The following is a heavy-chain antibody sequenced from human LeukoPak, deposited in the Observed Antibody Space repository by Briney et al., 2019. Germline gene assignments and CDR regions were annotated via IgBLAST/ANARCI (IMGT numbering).Heavy chain of an antibody. D-gene: IGHD3-9*01. CDR2: ISSSGRYI. Sequence: GGSLRLSCATSGFTFSTYAMTWVRQAPGKGLEWVSSISSSGRYIYQPDSLKGRFTISRDDAKNSLYLQVNSLRAEDTAVYYCARDQRYAFDYWGQGILVTVSS. CDR1: GFTFSTYA. V-gene: IGHV3-21*01. J-gene: IGHJ4*02. CDR3: ARDQRYAFDY.